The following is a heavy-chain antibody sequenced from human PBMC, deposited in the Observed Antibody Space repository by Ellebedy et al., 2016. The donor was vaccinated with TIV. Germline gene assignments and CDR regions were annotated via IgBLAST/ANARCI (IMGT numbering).Heavy chain of an antibody. D-gene: IGHD1-26*01. CDR2: IRQDGSDM. J-gene: IGHJ3*02. CDR3: ATDGSYGGHRSPTHAFEI. Sequence: GESLKISCATSGFSFRSYWMSWVRPAPGKGLEWVANIRQDGSDMYYVDSVKGRFTVSRDNAKNSLYLLMNSLSAEDTGVYYCATDGSYGGHRSPTHAFEIWGQGTLVTVSS. V-gene: IGHV3-7*01. CDR1: GFSFRSYW.